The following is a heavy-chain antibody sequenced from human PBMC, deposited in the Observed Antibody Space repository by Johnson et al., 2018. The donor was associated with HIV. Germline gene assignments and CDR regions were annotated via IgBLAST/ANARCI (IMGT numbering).Heavy chain of an antibody. CDR1: RFTFDNYA. J-gene: IGHJ3*02. Sequence: VQLVESGGGVVRPGGSLRLSCVASRFTFDNYAINWVRQVPGKGLEWVSLIAWDGSSAYYADSVKGRFTIARDNSKNSLYLEMNSLRAEDTALYYCAKGYSSTWHDAFNIWGQGTMVTVSS. CDR3: AKGYSSTWHDAFNI. V-gene: IGHV3-43D*03. D-gene: IGHD6-13*01. CDR2: IAWDGSSA.